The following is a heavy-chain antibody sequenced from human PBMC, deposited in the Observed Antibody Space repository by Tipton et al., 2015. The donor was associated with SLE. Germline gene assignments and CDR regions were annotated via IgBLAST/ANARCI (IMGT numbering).Heavy chain of an antibody. V-gene: IGHV1-18*01. Sequence: QVQLVQSGAEVKKPGASVKVSCKASGYTFTSYGISWVRQAPGQGLEWMGWISAYNGNTNYAQKLQGRVTMTTDTSTSTAYMELRSLRSDDTAVYYCARVDFVVVPAAIRGVWYFDYWGQGTLVTVSS. J-gene: IGHJ4*02. D-gene: IGHD2-2*01. CDR2: ISAYNGNT. CDR3: ARVDFVVVPAAIRGVWYFDY. CDR1: GYTFTSYG.